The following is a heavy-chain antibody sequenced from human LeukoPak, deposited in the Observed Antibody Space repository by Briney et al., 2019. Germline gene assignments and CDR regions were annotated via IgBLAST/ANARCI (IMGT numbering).Heavy chain of an antibody. V-gene: IGHV1-2*06. Sequence: ASVKVSCKASGYTFIGYYIHWVRQAPGQGLEWMGRINPNSGGTNYAQKFQGRVTMTRDTSISTAYMEPSRLRSDDTAVYYCARVRGIHYYFDYWGQGTLVTVSS. CDR3: ARVRGIHYYFDY. CDR1: GYTFIGYY. CDR2: INPNSGGT. J-gene: IGHJ4*02.